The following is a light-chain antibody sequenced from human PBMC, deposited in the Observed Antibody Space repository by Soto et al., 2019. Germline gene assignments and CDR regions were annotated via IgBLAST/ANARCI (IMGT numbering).Light chain of an antibody. CDR3: SSFTGTNYV. J-gene: IGLJ1*01. CDR1: NSDVGGNKF. V-gene: IGLV2-14*03. CDR2: DVS. Sequence: QSVLTQPASVSGAPGQSITIPCTGNNSDVGGNKFVSWYQQYPGKAPKLMICDVSNRPSGVSNRFSGSKSGNTASLTISGLQAEDEADYYCSSFTGTNYVFGTGTKVTVL.